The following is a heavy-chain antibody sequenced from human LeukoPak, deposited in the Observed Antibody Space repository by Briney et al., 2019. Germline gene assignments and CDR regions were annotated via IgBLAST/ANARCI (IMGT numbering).Heavy chain of an antibody. CDR1: GFTFSDYY. V-gene: IGHV3-11*01. D-gene: IGHD3-22*01. CDR3: ARDQDSSGYYFLDY. Sequence: EGSLRLSCAASGFTFSDYYMSWIRQAPGKGLEWVSYISSSGSTIYYADSVKGRFTISRDNAKNSLYLQMNSLRAEDTAVYYCARDQDSSGYYFLDYWGQGTLVTVSS. J-gene: IGHJ4*02. CDR2: ISSSGSTI.